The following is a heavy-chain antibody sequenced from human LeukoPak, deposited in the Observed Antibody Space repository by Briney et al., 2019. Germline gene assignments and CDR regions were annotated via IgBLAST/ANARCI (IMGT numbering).Heavy chain of an antibody. CDR1: GYTFTGYY. Sequence: ASVKVSCKASGYTFTGYYIYYMRQAPGQEPEWMGWIHGNSGNTNYAQKFKGRVTLTRDTSISTAYMELNSLTSDDTAVYYCARGAPILGTGPHFDYWGQGTLVTVSS. V-gene: IGHV1-2*02. CDR2: IHGNSGNT. D-gene: IGHD7-27*01. CDR3: ARGAPILGTGPHFDY. J-gene: IGHJ4*02.